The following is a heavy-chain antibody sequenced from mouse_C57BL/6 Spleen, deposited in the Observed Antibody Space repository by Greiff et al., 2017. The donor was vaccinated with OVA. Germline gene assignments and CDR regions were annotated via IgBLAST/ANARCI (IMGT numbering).Heavy chain of an antibody. CDR2: IYPGSGNT. Sequence: QVQLKQSGAELVRPGASVKLSCKASGYTFTDYYINWVKQRPGQGLEWIARIYPGSGNTYYNEKFKGKATLTAEKSSSTAYMQLSSLTSEDSAVYFCAREAYDYDAWFAYWGQGTLVTVSA. CDR1: GYTFTDYY. D-gene: IGHD2-4*01. J-gene: IGHJ3*01. CDR3: AREAYDYDAWFAY. V-gene: IGHV1-76*01.